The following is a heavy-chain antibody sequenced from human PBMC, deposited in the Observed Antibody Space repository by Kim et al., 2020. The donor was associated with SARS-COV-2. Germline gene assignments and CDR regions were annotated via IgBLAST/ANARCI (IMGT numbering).Heavy chain of an antibody. V-gene: IGHV5-10-1*01. J-gene: IGHJ4*02. Sequence: GESLKISCEASGYSIADYWITWVRQKPGKVLEWMGRIDPSDSYAKYSPSYQGHVSISVDKSINTAYLQWSAVKASDTAMYFCARGYYDSSGYYYDYWGQGTVVTVS. D-gene: IGHD3-22*01. CDR3: ARGYYDSSGYYYDY. CDR2: IDPSDSYA. CDR1: GYSIADYW.